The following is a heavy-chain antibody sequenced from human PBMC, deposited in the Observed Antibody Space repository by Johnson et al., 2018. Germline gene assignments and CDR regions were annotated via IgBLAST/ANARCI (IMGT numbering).Heavy chain of an antibody. CDR2: IRSKAYGMKT. J-gene: IGHJ6*03. V-gene: IGHV3-49*03. D-gene: IGHD5-24*01. CDR3: SRDRGDYVYYMDV. Sequence: VQLVQSGGGLVWPGRSLRLSCTGSGFTFGEYAMSWFRQAPGKGLEWVGFIRSKAYGMKTEYDASVKGRFTISRDDSKSIAYLQMNSLKTEDTAVYYCSRDRGDYVYYMDVWGKGTTVTVSS. CDR1: GFTFGEYA.